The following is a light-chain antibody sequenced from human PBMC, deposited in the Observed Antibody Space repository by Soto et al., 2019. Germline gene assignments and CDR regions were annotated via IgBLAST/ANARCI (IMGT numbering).Light chain of an antibody. Sequence: AIQLTQSPSSLSASEGDRVTITCRASQGISSALAWYQQKPGKAPKLLIYDASTLKSGVPSRFSGSGSGTDFTLTISSLQPEDFATYYCQEFNSYPALTFGGGTKVEGK. J-gene: IGKJ4*01. V-gene: IGKV1-13*02. CDR3: QEFNSYPALT. CDR2: DAS. CDR1: QGISSA.